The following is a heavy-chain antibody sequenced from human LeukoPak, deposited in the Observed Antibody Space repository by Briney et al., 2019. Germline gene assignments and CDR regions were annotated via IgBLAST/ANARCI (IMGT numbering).Heavy chain of an antibody. CDR3: ARDEGIAVAGTGTFDY. J-gene: IGHJ4*02. D-gene: IGHD6-19*01. CDR2: IKQDGSEK. CDR1: GFIVSSNY. Sequence: PGGSLRLSCAVSGFIVSSNYMSWVRQAPGKGLEWVANIKQDGSEKYYVDSVKGRFTISRDNAKNSLYLQMNSLRAEDTAVYYCARDEGIAVAGTGTFDYWGQGTLVTVSS. V-gene: IGHV3-7*01.